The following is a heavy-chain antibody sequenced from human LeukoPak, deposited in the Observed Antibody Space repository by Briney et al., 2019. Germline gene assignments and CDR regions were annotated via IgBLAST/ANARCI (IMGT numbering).Heavy chain of an antibody. V-gene: IGHV3-74*01. J-gene: IGHJ4*02. CDR3: ARAWGWLQQSQTTVTMDY. CDR1: GFSFSFTNYW. CDR2: INNDGSST. D-gene: IGHD4-17*01. Sequence: GGSLRLSCAASGFSFSFTNYWLHWVRQAPGKGLVWVSRINNDGSSTRYADSVKGRFTISGDNAKNTLHLKMNRLRAEDTAVYYCARAWGWLQQSQTTVTMDYWGQGTLVTVSS.